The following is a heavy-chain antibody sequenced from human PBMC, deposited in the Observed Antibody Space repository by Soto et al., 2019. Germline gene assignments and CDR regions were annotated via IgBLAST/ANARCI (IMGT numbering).Heavy chain of an antibody. V-gene: IGHV1-69*01. CDR2: IVPMLGTP. CDR1: GGTFSNFI. D-gene: IGHD1-1*01. J-gene: IGHJ6*02. CDR3: GRNGTDRACLSHYTGMDV. Sequence: QVQLVQSGAEVKEPGSSGRVSCTASGGTFSNFIMNWVRQTPGQGLEWMGGIVPMLGTPTYAEKFKGRVTISATWVTSTAYMETTRLRSEDTAICGCGRNGTDRACLSHYTGMDVWGQCSTVTVS.